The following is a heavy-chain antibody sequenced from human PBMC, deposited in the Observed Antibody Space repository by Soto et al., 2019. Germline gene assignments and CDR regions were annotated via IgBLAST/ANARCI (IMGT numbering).Heavy chain of an antibody. CDR1: GGSISSGGYY. CDR3: ARDRYCSSTSCYGPYYYDGMDV. CDR2: IYYSGST. Sequence: QVQLQESGPGLVKPSQTLSLTCTVSGGSISSGGYYWSWIRQHPGKGLEWIGYIYYSGSTYYNPSLKSRVTISVDTSKNQFSLKLSSVTAADTAVYYCARDRYCSSTSCYGPYYYDGMDVWGQGTTVTVSS. J-gene: IGHJ6*02. D-gene: IGHD2-2*01. V-gene: IGHV4-31*03.